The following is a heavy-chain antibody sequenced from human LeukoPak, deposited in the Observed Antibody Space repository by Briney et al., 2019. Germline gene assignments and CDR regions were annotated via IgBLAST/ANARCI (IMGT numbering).Heavy chain of an antibody. CDR3: AKNELQEHNYYYYYGMDV. D-gene: IGHD4-11*01. V-gene: IGHV3-23*01. CDR2: ISGSGGST. J-gene: IGHJ6*02. Sequence: GGSLRLSCAASGFTFSSYAMSWVRQAPGKGLEWVSAISGSGGSTYYADFVKGRFTISRDNSKNTLYLQMNSLRAEDTAVYYCAKNELQEHNYYYYYGMDVWGQGTTVTVSS. CDR1: GFTFSSYA.